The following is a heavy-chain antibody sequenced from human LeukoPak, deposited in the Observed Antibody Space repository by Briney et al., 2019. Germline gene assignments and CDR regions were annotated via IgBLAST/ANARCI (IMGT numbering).Heavy chain of an antibody. J-gene: IGHJ4*02. CDR3: AKGDMGVVVPAAIYFDY. V-gene: IGHV3-23*01. CDR1: GFTFSSYA. Sequence: GGSLRLPCAASGFTFSSYAMSWVRQAPGKGLEWVSAISGSGGSTYYADSVKGRFTISRDNSKNTLYLQMNSLRAEDTAVYYCAKGDMGVVVPAAIYFDYWGQGTLVTVSS. D-gene: IGHD2-2*02. CDR2: ISGSGGST.